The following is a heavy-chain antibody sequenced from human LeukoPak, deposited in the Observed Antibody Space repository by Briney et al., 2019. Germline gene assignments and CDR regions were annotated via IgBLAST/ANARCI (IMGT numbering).Heavy chain of an antibody. CDR3: AKDRDLRQGYYFDH. CDR2: ISGSGGST. J-gene: IGHJ4*02. Sequence: GGSLRLSCAASGFTFSSYAMSWFRQAPGKGLEWVSAISGSGGSTYCADSVKGRFTVSRDNSKNTLYLQMNSLRAEDTAIYYCAKDRDLRQGYYFDHWGQGTLVTVSS. V-gene: IGHV3-23*01. CDR1: GFTFSSYA.